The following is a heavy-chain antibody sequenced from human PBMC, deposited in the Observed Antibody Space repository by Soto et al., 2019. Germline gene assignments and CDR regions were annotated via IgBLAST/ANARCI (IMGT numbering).Heavy chain of an antibody. CDR3: ARDRRGIVGATDAFDI. D-gene: IGHD1-26*01. Sequence: GGSLRLSCAASGFTFSSYSMNWVRQAPGKGLEWVSYISSSSSTIYYADSVKGRFTISRDNAKNSLYLQMNSLRDEDTAVYYCARDRRGIVGATDAFDIWGQGTMVTVPS. CDR2: ISSSSSTI. CDR1: GFTFSSYS. V-gene: IGHV3-48*02. J-gene: IGHJ3*02.